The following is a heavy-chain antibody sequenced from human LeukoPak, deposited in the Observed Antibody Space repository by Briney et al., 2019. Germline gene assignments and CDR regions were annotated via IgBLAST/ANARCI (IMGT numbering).Heavy chain of an antibody. V-gene: IGHV3-33*06. CDR1: GFTFSSYA. CDR3: ANGYGSGIYYYYFYMDV. J-gene: IGHJ6*03. CDR2: IWSDGNNK. Sequence: GGSLRLSCAASGFTFSSYAMLWVRQAPGKGLEWVAIIWSDGNNKYYADSAEGRFTISRDTSKNTLYLQMNTLEAEDTAVYYCANGYGSGIYYYYFYMDVWGKGTTVTVSS. D-gene: IGHD3-10*01.